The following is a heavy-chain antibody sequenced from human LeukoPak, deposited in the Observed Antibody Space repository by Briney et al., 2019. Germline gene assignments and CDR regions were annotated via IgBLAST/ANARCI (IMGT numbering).Heavy chain of an antibody. Sequence: ASVKVSCKASGYTFTSYGINWVRRAPGQGLEWMGWINPNSGGTNYAQKFQGRVTMTRDTSISTAYMELSRLRSDDTAVYYCARENVTPPRDAFGIWGQGTMVTASS. D-gene: IGHD1-1*01. CDR1: GYTFTSYG. J-gene: IGHJ3*02. CDR3: ARENVTPPRDAFGI. V-gene: IGHV1-2*02. CDR2: INPNSGGT.